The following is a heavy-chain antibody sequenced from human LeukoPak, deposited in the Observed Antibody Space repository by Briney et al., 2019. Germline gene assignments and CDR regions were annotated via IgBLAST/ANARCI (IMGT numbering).Heavy chain of an antibody. Sequence: ASVKVSCKASGYTFTSYDINWVRQATGQGLEWMGGIIPIFGTANYAQKFQGRVTITADESTSTAYMELSSLRSEDTAVYYCARGPEGYCTNGVCSYYFDYWGQGTLVTVSS. CDR1: GYTFTSYD. V-gene: IGHV1-69*13. D-gene: IGHD2-8*01. CDR3: ARGPEGYCTNGVCSYYFDY. J-gene: IGHJ4*02. CDR2: IIPIFGTA.